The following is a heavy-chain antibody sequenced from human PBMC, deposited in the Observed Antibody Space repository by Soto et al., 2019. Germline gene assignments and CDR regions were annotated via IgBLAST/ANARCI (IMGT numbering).Heavy chain of an antibody. CDR2: IYYSGST. CDR3: ARVGITGTAFDY. CDR1: GGSISSYY. V-gene: IGHV4-59*01. Sequence: SETLSLTCTVSGGSISSYYWSWIRQPPGKGLEWIGYIYYSGSTNYNPSLKSRVTISVDTSKNQFSLKLSSVTAADTAVYYCARVGITGTAFDYWGQGTLVTVSS. D-gene: IGHD1-7*01. J-gene: IGHJ4*02.